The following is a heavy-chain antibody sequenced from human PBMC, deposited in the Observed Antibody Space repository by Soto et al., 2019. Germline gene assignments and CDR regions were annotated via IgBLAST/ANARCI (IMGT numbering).Heavy chain of an antibody. Sequence: PSETLSLTCTVSGGSISSYYWSWIRQPPGKGLEWIGYIYYSGSTNYNPSLKSRVTISVDTSKNQFSLKLSSVTAADTAVYYCARDRGCIAAAGCWFDPWGQGTLVTVSS. D-gene: IGHD6-13*01. CDR2: IYYSGST. CDR1: GGSISSYY. CDR3: ARDRGCIAAAGCWFDP. J-gene: IGHJ5*02. V-gene: IGHV4-59*01.